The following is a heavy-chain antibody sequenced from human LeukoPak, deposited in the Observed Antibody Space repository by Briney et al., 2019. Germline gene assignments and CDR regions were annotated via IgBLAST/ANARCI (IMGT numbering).Heavy chain of an antibody. CDR3: ARGPGYSSGWYWGNWFDP. Sequence: SETPSLTCAVYGGSFSGYYWSWIRQPPGKGLEWIGETNHSGSTNYNPSLKSRVTISVDTSKNQFSLKLSSVTAADTAVYYCARGPGYSSGWYWGNWFDPWGQGTLVTVSS. V-gene: IGHV4-34*01. J-gene: IGHJ5*02. CDR2: TNHSGST. CDR1: GGSFSGYY. D-gene: IGHD6-19*01.